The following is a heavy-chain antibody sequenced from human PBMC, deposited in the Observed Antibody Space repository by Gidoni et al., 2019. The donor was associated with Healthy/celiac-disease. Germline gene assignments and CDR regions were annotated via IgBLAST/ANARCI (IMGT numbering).Heavy chain of an antibody. CDR3: AREGTPLFNWFDP. CDR1: GFTFSSYS. D-gene: IGHD1-7*01. V-gene: IGHV3-21*01. Sequence: EVQLVESGGGLVKPGGSLRLSCAASGFTFSSYSMNWVRQAPGKGLGWVSSISSSSSYIYYADSVKGRFTISRDNAKNSLYLQMNSLRAEDTAVYYCAREGTPLFNWFDPWGQGTLVTVSS. CDR2: ISSSSSYI. J-gene: IGHJ5*02.